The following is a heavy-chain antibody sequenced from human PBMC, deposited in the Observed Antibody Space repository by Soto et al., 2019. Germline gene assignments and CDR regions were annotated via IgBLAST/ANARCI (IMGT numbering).Heavy chain of an antibody. CDR1: GGSISSSSYY. V-gene: IGHV4-39*01. CDR2: IYYSGST. Sequence: QLQLQESGPGLVKPSETLSLTCTVSGGSISSSSYYWGWIRQPPGKGLEWIGSIYYSGSTYYNPSLKSRVTISVDTSKNQFSLKLSSVTAADTAVYYCARSVDQQQLVYWYFDLWGRGTLVTVSS. D-gene: IGHD6-13*01. CDR3: ARSVDQQQLVYWYFDL. J-gene: IGHJ2*01.